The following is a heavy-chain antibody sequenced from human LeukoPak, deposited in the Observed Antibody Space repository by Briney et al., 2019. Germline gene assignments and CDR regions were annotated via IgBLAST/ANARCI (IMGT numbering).Heavy chain of an antibody. V-gene: IGHV3-11*04. CDR2: ISSSGSTI. J-gene: IGHJ4*02. CDR1: GFTFSDYF. CDR3: AAAPQTHRYLGY. Sequence: GGSLRLSCAASGFTFSDYFMSWIRQAPGKGLEWVSYISSSGSTIYYADSVKGRFTISRDNAKNSLYLRMNSLRSEDTAVYYCAAAPQTHRYLGYWGQGTLVTVSS. D-gene: IGHD3-16*02.